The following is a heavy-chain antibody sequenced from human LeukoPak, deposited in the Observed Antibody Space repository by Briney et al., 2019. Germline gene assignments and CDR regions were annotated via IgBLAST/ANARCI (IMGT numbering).Heavy chain of an antibody. Sequence: PGGSLRLSCAASEFTFSSYNMNWVRQAPGKGLEWVSYITSSSTTIYYADSVKGLFTISRDNAKNSLYLQMNSLRAEDTAVYYCARESIVGATVAFDIWGQGTMVTVSS. J-gene: IGHJ3*02. CDR2: ITSSSTTI. CDR3: ARESIVGATVAFDI. V-gene: IGHV3-48*01. CDR1: EFTFSSYN. D-gene: IGHD1-26*01.